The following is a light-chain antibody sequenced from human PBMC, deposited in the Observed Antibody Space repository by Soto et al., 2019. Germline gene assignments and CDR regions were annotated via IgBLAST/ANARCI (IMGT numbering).Light chain of an antibody. V-gene: IGKV3-11*01. CDR3: QQSSNWPT. CDR1: QSVSTY. J-gene: IGKJ1*01. Sequence: EIVLTQSPATLSLSPGERATLSCRASQSVSTYLVWYQQKPGQAPRLLIYDASNRATGVPARFSGSGSGTDFTLTISSLEHEDFEVYYCQQSSNWPTFGQATKVDI. CDR2: DAS.